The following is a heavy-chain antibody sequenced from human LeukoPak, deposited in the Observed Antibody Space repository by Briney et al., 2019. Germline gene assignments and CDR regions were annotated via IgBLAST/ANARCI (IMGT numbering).Heavy chain of an antibody. V-gene: IGHV3-30*18. J-gene: IGHJ4*02. CDR1: GVTLSTYG. D-gene: IGHD6-19*01. CDR2: IPYVGSNK. Sequence: TVRGLRLSCAASGVTLSTYGMRGVCDAPGKGGESVADIPYVGSNKYYADYAKGRFTISRENSKNTLYLQMNSLSAEDTAVYYCAKEFQGIAVARDFDYWGQGTLVTVSS. CDR3: AKEFQGIAVARDFDY.